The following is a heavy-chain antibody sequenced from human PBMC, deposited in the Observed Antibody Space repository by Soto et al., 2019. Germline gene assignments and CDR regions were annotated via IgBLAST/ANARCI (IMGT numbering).Heavy chain of an antibody. Sequence: QVQLVQSGAEVKKPGSSVKVSCKASGGTFSSYAISWVRQAPGQGLEWMGGIIPIFGTANYAQKFQGRVTLTADESTSTAYMEPGSPGSEDTAVYYCARAAGGDYYYYYGMDVWGQGTTVTVSS. CDR2: IIPIFGTA. J-gene: IGHJ6*02. CDR1: GGTFSSYA. V-gene: IGHV1-69*01. D-gene: IGHD3-10*01. CDR3: ARAAGGDYYYYYGMDV.